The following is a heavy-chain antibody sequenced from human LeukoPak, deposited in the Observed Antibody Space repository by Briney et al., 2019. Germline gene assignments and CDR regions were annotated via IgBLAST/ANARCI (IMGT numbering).Heavy chain of an antibody. CDR3: AKDRAPRYYDISTGPGDGMDV. D-gene: IGHD3-9*01. CDR1: GFTFSSYA. V-gene: IGHV3-23*01. CDR2: ISGSGGST. Sequence: GGSLRLSCAASGFTFSSYAMSWVRQAPGKGLEWVSAISGSGGSTYYADSVKGRFTISRDNSKNTLYLQMNSLRAEDTAVYYCAKDRAPRYYDISTGPGDGMDVWGKGTTVTVSS. J-gene: IGHJ6*04.